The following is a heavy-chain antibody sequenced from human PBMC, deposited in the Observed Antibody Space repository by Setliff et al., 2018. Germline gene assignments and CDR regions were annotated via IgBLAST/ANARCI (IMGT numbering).Heavy chain of an antibody. V-gene: IGHV4-39*07. D-gene: IGHD3-22*01. Sequence: ETLSLTCTVSGGSISSSSYYWGWIRQPPGKGLEWIGSIYYSGSTYYNPSLKSQVTISVDTSKNQFSLKLSSVTAADTAVYYCASVVEDYYDSSGYFLPSYYFDYWGQGTLVTVSS. CDR3: ASVVEDYYDSSGYFLPSYYFDY. CDR1: GGSISSSSYY. CDR2: IYYSGST. J-gene: IGHJ4*02.